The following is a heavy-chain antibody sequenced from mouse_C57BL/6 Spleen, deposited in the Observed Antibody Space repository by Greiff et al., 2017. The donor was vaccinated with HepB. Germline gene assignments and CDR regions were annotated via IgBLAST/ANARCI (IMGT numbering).Heavy chain of an antibody. CDR1: GYTFTSYW. Sequence: QVQLQQPGAELVKPGASVKMSCKASGYTFTSYWITWVKQRPGQGLEWIGDIYPGSGSTNYNEKFKSKATLTVDTSSSTAYMHLSSLTSEDSAVYYCARSGDDYDVGFAYWGQGTLVTVSA. D-gene: IGHD2-4*01. V-gene: IGHV1-55*01. CDR2: IYPGSGST. CDR3: ARSGDDYDVGFAY. J-gene: IGHJ3*01.